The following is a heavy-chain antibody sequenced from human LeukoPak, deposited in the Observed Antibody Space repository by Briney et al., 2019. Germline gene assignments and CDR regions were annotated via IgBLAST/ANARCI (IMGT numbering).Heavy chain of an antibody. CDR3: ARDWAHYYGSGNLYYFDY. CDR1: GFTFSSYW. V-gene: IGHV3-7*01. Sequence: PGGSLRLSCAASGFTFSSYWMSWVRQAPGKGLKWVANIKQDGSEKYYVDSVKGRFTISRDNAKNSLYLQMNSLRAEDTAVYYCARDWAHYYGSGNLYYFDYWGQGTLVTVSS. J-gene: IGHJ4*02. D-gene: IGHD3-10*01. CDR2: IKQDGSEK.